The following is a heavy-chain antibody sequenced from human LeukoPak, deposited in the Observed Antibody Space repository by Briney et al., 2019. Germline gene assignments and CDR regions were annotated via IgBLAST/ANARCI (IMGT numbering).Heavy chain of an antibody. D-gene: IGHD6-13*01. CDR3: ARDLLRSTWYY. V-gene: IGHV3-21*01. J-gene: IGHJ4*02. CDR1: GFTFSSYS. Sequence: KPGGSLRLSCAASGFTFSSYSMNWVRQAPGKGLEWVSSISSSSSYIYYADSVKGRFTISRDNAKNSLYLQMTSLRVEDTAVYYCARDLLRSTWYYWGQGILVTVSS. CDR2: ISSSSSYI.